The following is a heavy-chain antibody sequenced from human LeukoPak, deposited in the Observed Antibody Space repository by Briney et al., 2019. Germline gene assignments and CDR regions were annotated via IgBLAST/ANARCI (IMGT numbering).Heavy chain of an antibody. CDR1: GFSFSTYW. Sequence: GGSLRLSCAASGFSFSTYWMHWVRQAPGKGLVWVSRIKSDGSTTIYADSVKGRFLISRDNAKNTLYLQMNSLRAEDTAVYYCATNTYADYVSFDIWGQGTMVTVSS. CDR3: ATNTYADYVSFDI. J-gene: IGHJ3*02. D-gene: IGHD2-2*01. CDR2: IKSDGSTT. V-gene: IGHV3-74*01.